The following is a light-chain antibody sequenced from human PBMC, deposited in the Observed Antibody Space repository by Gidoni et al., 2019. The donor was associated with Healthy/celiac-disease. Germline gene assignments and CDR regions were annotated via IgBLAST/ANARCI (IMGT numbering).Light chain of an antibody. J-gene: IGKJ1*01. CDR2: GAS. V-gene: IGKV3-20*01. CDR1: QSVSSSY. CDR3: QQYGSSPAT. Sequence: EIVLTQSPDTLSLSPGARATLSCRASQSVSSSYLAWYQQKPGQAPRLLIYGASSRATGIPDRFSGSGSGTDFTLTISRLEPEDFAVYYCQQYGSSPATFGQGTKVEIK.